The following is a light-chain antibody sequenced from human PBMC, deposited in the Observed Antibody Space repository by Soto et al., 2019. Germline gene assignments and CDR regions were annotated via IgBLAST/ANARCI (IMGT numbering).Light chain of an antibody. Sequence: DIQMTQSPSSLSASVGDSITITCRASQSISYYLNWYQQKPGKAPKVLIYAASSLQSGVPSRFRGSGSGTTFTRTISSLQPEGFATYDCQQYSRRPTFGGGTKVEIK. J-gene: IGKJ4*01. CDR1: QSISYY. V-gene: IGKV1-39*01. CDR2: AAS. CDR3: QQYSRRPT.